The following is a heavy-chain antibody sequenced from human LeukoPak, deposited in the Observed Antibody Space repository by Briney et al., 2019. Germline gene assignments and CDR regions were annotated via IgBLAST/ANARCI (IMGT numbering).Heavy chain of an antibody. J-gene: IGHJ4*02. CDR2: ISSSSSPT. V-gene: IGHV3-21*01. Sequence: NPGGSLRLSCAASGFTFSYKSMNWVRQAPGKGLEWVSTISSSSSPTYYADSVKGRFTISRDNAKSSLYLQMNSLRAEDTAVYYCARALGSSSDYWGQGTLVTVSS. CDR1: GFTFSYKS. D-gene: IGHD1-26*01. CDR3: ARALGSSSDY.